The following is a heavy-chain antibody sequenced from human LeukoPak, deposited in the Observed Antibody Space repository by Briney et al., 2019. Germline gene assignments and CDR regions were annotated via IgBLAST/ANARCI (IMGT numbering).Heavy chain of an antibody. CDR2: IKEDGSQK. D-gene: IGHD1-26*01. J-gene: IGHJ4*02. Sequence: GGSLRLSCAASGFSFTTYWMSWVRQAPGKGLEWVANIKEDGSQKFHVGSVRGRFTISRDNAKNSLYLQMNSLRAEDTAVYYCASGAWVGATGYWGQGTLVTVSS. CDR1: GFSFTTYW. V-gene: IGHV3-7*01. CDR3: ASGAWVGATGY.